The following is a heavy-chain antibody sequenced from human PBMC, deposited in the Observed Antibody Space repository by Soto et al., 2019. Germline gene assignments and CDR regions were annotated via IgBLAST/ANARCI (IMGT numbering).Heavy chain of an antibody. Sequence: SETLSLTCTVSGGSISSSSYYWGWIRQPPGKGLEWIGSIYYSGSTYYNPSLKSRVTISVDTSKNQFSLKLSSVTAADTAVYYCARHRDLCARFDYWGQGTLVTVSS. V-gene: IGHV4-39*01. CDR2: IYYSGST. D-gene: IGHD3-10*02. J-gene: IGHJ4*02. CDR3: ARHRDLCARFDY. CDR1: GGSISSSSYY.